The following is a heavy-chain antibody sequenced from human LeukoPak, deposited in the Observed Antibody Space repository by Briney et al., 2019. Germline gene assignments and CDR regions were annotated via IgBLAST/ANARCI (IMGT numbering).Heavy chain of an antibody. J-gene: IGHJ6*02. CDR1: GFTFSSFA. CDR3: AKIRERRTHLYYYYGMDV. CDR2: IYSGGST. Sequence: TGGSLRLSCAASGFTFSSFAMGWVRQAPGKGLEWVSVIYSGGSTYYADSVKGRFTISRDNSKNTLYLQMNSLRAEDTAVYYCAKIRERRTHLYYYYGMDVWGQGTTVTVSS. V-gene: IGHV3-66*02.